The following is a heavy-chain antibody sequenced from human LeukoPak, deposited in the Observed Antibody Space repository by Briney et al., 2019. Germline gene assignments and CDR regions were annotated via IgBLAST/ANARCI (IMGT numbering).Heavy chain of an antibody. Sequence: GSLRLSCSASGFTFSSYWMDLVRQAPGKGLVWVSRINTDGSSTSYADSVKGRFTISRDNAKNTLYLQMNSLRAEDTAVYYCASLGPVRIQLVRWFDPWGQGTLVTVSS. D-gene: IGHD5-18*01. J-gene: IGHJ5*02. V-gene: IGHV3-74*01. CDR2: INTDGSST. CDR3: ASLGPVRIQLVRWFDP. CDR1: GFTFSSYW.